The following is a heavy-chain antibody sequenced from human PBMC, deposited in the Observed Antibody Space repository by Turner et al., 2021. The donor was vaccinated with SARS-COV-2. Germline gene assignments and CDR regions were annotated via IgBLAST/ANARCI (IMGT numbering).Heavy chain of an antibody. V-gene: IGHV5-10-1*03. Sequence: EVQLVQFGPEVKKPGESLKISCQASGYNFANYWIAWVRQMPGKGLEWMGRIDTGDSYTNYGPSFQGHVIISVDRSISTAYLQWSSLKASDTAIYYCARLSAISGTTRGDAFDIWGQGTAV. CDR2: IDTGDSYT. CDR1: GYNFANYW. J-gene: IGHJ3*02. CDR3: ARLSAISGTTRGDAFDI. D-gene: IGHD1-7*01.